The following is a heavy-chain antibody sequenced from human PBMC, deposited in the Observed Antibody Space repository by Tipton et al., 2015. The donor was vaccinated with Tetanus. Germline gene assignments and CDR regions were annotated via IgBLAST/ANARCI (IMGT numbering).Heavy chain of an antibody. CDR1: GGSISSYY. V-gene: IGHV4-59*01. CDR3: ARESRGGIAAADDS. Sequence: TLSLTCTVSGGSISSYYWSWIRQPPGKGLEWIGYIYYSGSTNYNPSLKSRVTISVDTSKNQFSLKLSSVTAADTAVYYCARESRGGIAAADDSWGQKTLVTVSS. D-gene: IGHD6-13*01. J-gene: IGHJ5*01. CDR2: IYYSGST.